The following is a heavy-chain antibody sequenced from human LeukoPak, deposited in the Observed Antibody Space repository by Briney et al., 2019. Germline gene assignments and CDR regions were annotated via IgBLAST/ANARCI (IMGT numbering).Heavy chain of an antibody. CDR1: GFTFDDYG. V-gene: IGHV3-20*04. CDR2: INWNGGST. CDR3: AKDRDSYGLYYYYYMDV. D-gene: IGHD5-18*01. J-gene: IGHJ6*03. Sequence: PGGSLRLSCAASGFTFDDYGMSWGRQAPGKGLEWVSGINWNGGSTGYADSVKGRFTISRDNSKNTLYLQMNSLRAEDAAVYYCAKDRDSYGLYYYYYMDVWGKGTTVTVSS.